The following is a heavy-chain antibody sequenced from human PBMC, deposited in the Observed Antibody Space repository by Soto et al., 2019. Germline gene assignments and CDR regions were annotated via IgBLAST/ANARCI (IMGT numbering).Heavy chain of an antibody. CDR2: ISGDGIST. CDR3: AREVWRTVTTVAGDHYYYDGMDV. V-gene: IGHV3-23*01. Sequence: EVQLLESGGGLEQPGGSLRLSCAVSGFTFSSFAMTWVRQAPGKGLEWVSGISGDGISTYYTDSVKGRFTISRDNYKNTVYLQMNSQRGEDTAVYFCAREVWRTVTTVAGDHYYYDGMDVWGQGTTVTVSS. CDR1: GFTFSSFA. D-gene: IGHD4-17*01. J-gene: IGHJ6*02.